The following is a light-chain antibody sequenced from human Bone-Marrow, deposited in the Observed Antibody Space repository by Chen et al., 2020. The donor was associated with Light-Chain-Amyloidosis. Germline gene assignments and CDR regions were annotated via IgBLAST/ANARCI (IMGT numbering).Light chain of an antibody. J-gene: IGLJ3*02. CDR1: SRDVGTYNL. CDR3: CSYAGRGKM. V-gene: IGLV2-23*01. Sequence: QSALTQPASVSGSPGQSITISCTGSSRDVGTYNLVSWYQHHPGNAPKLTIYEAKKRPSGVSNRFSGSRSGYTASLTISGLQAEDEADYYCCSYAGRGKMFGGGTKLTVL. CDR2: EAK.